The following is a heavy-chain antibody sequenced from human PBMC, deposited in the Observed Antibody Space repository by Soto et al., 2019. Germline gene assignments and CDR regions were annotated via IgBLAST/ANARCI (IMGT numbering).Heavy chain of an antibody. CDR1: GGSISSGDYY. CDR3: ARYYYGSGSPDYYYGMDV. J-gene: IGHJ6*02. CDR2: IYYSGST. V-gene: IGHV4-30-4*01. D-gene: IGHD3-10*01. Sequence: QVQLQESGPGLVKPSQTLSLTCTVSGGSISSGDYYWSWIRQPPGKGLEWIGYIYYSGSTFYNPSLQRRVTISVDTSKNQFSLKLSSVTAADTAVYYCARYYYGSGSPDYYYGMDVWGQGTTVTVSS.